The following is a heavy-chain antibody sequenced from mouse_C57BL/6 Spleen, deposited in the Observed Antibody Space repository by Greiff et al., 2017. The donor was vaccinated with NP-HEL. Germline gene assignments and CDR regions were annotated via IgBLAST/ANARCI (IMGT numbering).Heavy chain of an antibody. D-gene: IGHD4-1*01. CDR1: GYAFSSYW. V-gene: IGHV1-80*01. Sequence: VQVVESGAELVKPGASVKISCKASGYAFSSYWMNWVKQRPGKGLEWIGQIYPADGDTNYNGKFKGKATLTADKSSSTSYIQLSRLTSEDSAVYFCADWDAGYYFDYWGQGTTLTVSS. J-gene: IGHJ2*01. CDR3: ADWDAGYYFDY. CDR2: IYPADGDT.